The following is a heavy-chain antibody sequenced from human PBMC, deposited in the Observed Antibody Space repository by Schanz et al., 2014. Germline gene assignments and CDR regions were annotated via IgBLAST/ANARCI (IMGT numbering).Heavy chain of an antibody. CDR3: ARGTDTAMEHRPFDY. CDR2: ISSSSSTI. V-gene: IGHV3-48*01. J-gene: IGHJ4*02. CDR1: GLLFSYYY. Sequence: EVQLVESGGGLVRPGGSLRLSCAASGLLFSYYYMSGVRQAPGKGLEWVSYISSSSSTIYYADSVKGRFTISRDNSRNTLFLQMKRLRVEDTAVYYCARGTDTAMEHRPFDYWGQGTLVTVSS. D-gene: IGHD5-18*01.